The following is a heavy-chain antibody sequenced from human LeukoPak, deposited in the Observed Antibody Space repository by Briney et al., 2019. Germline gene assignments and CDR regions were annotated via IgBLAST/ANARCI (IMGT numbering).Heavy chain of an antibody. CDR3: ARDTGAVTTHFDY. CDR2: INPNNGDT. CDR1: GYTFTGYY. Sequence: ASVTVSCKASGYTFTGYYMHWVRQAPGQGLEWMGWINPNNGDTNYAQKFQGRVTMTRDTSISTAYMELSRLTSDDTAVYYCARDTGAVTTHFDYWGQGTLVTVSS. D-gene: IGHD4-17*01. V-gene: IGHV1-2*02. J-gene: IGHJ4*02.